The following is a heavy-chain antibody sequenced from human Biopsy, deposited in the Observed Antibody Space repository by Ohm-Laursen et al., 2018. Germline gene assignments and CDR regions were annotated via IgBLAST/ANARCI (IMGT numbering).Heavy chain of an antibody. CDR2: ISSSSDNI. V-gene: IGHV3-21*01. Sequence: GSLRLSCAAFGFTFSNYAMSWVRQTPGKGLEWVSTISSSSDNIYYVDSVKGRFTISRDNAKNSLYLQMNSLRAEDTAVYYCARSRGSSGIATIYYYGMDVWGQGTTVTVSS. CDR1: GFTFSNYA. CDR3: ARSRGSSGIATIYYYGMDV. J-gene: IGHJ6*02. D-gene: IGHD3-10*01.